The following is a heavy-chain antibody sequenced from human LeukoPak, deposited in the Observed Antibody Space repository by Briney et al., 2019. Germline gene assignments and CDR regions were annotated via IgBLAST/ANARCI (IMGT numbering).Heavy chain of an antibody. CDR3: ARVGLGAFDI. V-gene: IGHV3-21*01. Sequence: GGSLRLSCAASGFTFGSYSMNWVRQAPGKGLEWVSSISSSSSYISYADSVKGRFTISRDNAKNSLYLQMNSLRAEDTAVYYCARVGLGAFDIWGQGTMVTVSS. CDR1: GFTFGSYS. CDR2: ISSSSSYI. J-gene: IGHJ3*02.